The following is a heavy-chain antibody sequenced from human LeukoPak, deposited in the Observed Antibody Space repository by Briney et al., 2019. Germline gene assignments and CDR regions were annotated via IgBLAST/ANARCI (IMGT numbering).Heavy chain of an antibody. CDR1: GFTFSNHG. Sequence: GGSLRLSCTASGFTFSNHGMHWVRQAPGKGLEWVAFIRYDGITKYYADSVEGRFTISRDNSKNTLYLQMNSLRAEDTAVYYCAKDGFRWGQGTLVTVSS. CDR3: AKDGFR. V-gene: IGHV3-30*02. D-gene: IGHD2-2*03. CDR2: IRYDGITK. J-gene: IGHJ4*02.